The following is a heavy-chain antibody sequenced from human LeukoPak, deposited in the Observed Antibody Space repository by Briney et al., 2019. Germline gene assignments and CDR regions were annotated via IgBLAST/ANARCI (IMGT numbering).Heavy chain of an antibody. CDR1: GGSISSYY. J-gene: IGHJ6*02. CDR2: IYYSGST. CDR3: ARETYYYDSSGVSGMDV. Sequence: SETLSLTCTVSGGSISSYYWSWIRQPPGKGLEWIGYIYYSGSTNYNPSLKSRVTISVDTSKNQFSLKLSSVTAADTAVYYCARETYYYDSSGVSGMDVWGQGTTVTVSS. V-gene: IGHV4-59*01. D-gene: IGHD3-22*01.